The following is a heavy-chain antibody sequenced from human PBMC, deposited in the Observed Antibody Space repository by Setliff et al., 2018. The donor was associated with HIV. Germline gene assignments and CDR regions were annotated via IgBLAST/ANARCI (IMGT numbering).Heavy chain of an antibody. CDR1: GLRVSDAW. J-gene: IGHJ4*02. CDR2: IKSKINGGTT. D-gene: IGHD3-16*02. V-gene: IGHV3-15*01. Sequence: LRLSCAVSGLRVSDAWLSWVRQAPGKGLEWVGRIKSKINGGTTDHAAPLKGRFTISRDDSKNTLYLQMNSLKTEDTAVYYCAYYRDSTVHQDYWGQGTLVTVSS. CDR3: AYYRDSTVHQDY.